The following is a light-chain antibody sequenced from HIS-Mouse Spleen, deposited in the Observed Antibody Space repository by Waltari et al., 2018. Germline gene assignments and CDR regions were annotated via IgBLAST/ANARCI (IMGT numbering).Light chain of an antibody. CDR2: DDS. Sequence: SYVLTQPPSVSVAPGKTARITCGGNNIGSTSVHRYQQQPGQAPVLVVYDDSDRPSGIPEGFSGSNSGNTATLTISRVEAGDEADYYCQVWDSSSDHVVFGGGTKLTVL. CDR1: NIGSTS. CDR3: QVWDSSSDHVV. V-gene: IGLV3-21*03. J-gene: IGLJ2*01.